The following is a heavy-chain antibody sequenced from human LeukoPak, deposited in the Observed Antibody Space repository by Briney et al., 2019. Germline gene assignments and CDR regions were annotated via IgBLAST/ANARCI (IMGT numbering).Heavy chain of an antibody. CDR2: IIPISGTT. CDR1: GGTFTSYA. V-gene: IGHV1-69*15. Sequence: SVKVSCKTSGGTFTSYAITWVRQAPGQGLEWMGRIIPISGTTNYAQKFQGRVTFTADESTSTAYMELSSLRSEDTALYYCARKLRLGGNWFDPWGQGTLVTVSS. D-gene: IGHD1-26*01. CDR3: ARKLRLGGNWFDP. J-gene: IGHJ5*02.